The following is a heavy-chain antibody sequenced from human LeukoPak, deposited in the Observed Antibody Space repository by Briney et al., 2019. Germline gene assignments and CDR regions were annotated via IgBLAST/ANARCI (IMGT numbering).Heavy chain of an antibody. D-gene: IGHD2-15*01. CDR3: AGVVVNWFDP. V-gene: IGHV4-39*01. J-gene: IGHJ5*02. Sequence: SETLSLTCTVSGGSISSSSYYWAWIRQPPGKGLEWSGSIYYSGSTYYNPSLRSRVTISVDTSKNQFSLKLSSVTAADTAVYYCAGVVVNWFDPWGQGTLVTVSS. CDR1: GGSISSSSYY. CDR2: IYYSGST.